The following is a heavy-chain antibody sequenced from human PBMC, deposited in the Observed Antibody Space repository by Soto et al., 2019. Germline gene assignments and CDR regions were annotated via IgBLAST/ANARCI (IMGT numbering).Heavy chain of an antibody. D-gene: IGHD6-13*01. CDR1: GGSISSYY. CDR2: IYYSGST. CDR3: ARVIAAAGLDRYHYYNGMDV. J-gene: IGHJ6*02. V-gene: IGHV4-59*12. Sequence: SETLSLSCTVSGGSISSYYWSWIRQPPGKGLEWIGYIYYSGSTNYNPSLKSRVTISVDTSKNQFSLKLSSVTAADTAVYYCARVIAAAGLDRYHYYNGMDVWGQGTTVTVS.